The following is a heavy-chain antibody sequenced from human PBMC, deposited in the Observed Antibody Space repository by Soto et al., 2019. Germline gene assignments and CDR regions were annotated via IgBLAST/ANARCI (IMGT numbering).Heavy chain of an antibody. J-gene: IGHJ4*02. CDR1: GITVTNNY. D-gene: IGHD2-15*01. V-gene: IGHV3-66*01. CDR2: MYSGGTT. CDR3: ASSHCGGGTCYSMARAY. Sequence: EVQLVESGGGLVQPGGSLRLSCAASGITVTNNYVSWVRQAPGKGLEWVSLMYSGGTTYYADSVKGRFTISRDNSKNTLYFQMDNLRAEDTDVYYCASSHCGGGTCYSMARAYWGQGTLVTVSS.